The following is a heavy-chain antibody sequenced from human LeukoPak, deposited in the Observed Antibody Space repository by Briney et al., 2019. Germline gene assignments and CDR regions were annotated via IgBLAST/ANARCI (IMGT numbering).Heavy chain of an antibody. CDR2: IYSGDST. D-gene: IGHD4-17*01. Sequence: PGGSLRLSCAASGFTVSSNYMSWVRQAPGKGLEWVSVIYSGDSTYYADSVKGRFTISRDNSKNTLYLQMNSLRAEDTAVYYCARVDYGDAPFYFDYWGQGTLVTVSS. J-gene: IGHJ4*02. CDR1: GFTVSSNY. CDR3: ARVDYGDAPFYFDY. V-gene: IGHV3-66*01.